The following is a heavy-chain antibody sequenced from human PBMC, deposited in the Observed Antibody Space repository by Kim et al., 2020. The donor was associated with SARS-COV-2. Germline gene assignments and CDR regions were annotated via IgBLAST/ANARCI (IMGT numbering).Heavy chain of an antibody. V-gene: IGHV1-24*01. CDR1: GYTLTELS. Sequence: ASVKVSCKVSGYTLTELSMHWVRQAPGKGLEWMGGFDPEDGETIYAQKFQGRVTMTEDTSTDTAYMELSSLRSEDTAVYYCATGYCSSTSCYPYYYYYGMDVWGQGTTVTVSS. CDR2: FDPEDGET. D-gene: IGHD2-2*01. CDR3: ATGYCSSTSCYPYYYYYGMDV. J-gene: IGHJ6*02.